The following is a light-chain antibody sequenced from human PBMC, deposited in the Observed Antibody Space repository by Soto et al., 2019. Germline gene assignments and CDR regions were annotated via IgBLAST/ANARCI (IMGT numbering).Light chain of an antibody. CDR1: QSVSNNY. J-gene: IGKJ2*01. CDR3: QQFGSSPPYT. V-gene: IGKV3-20*01. CDR2: GAS. Sequence: EIVLTQSPGTLSLSPGERATLSCRASQSVSNNYFAWYQQKPGQAPRLLIYGASSRATGIPDRFGGSGSGTDFTLTISRLEPEDFAVYYCQQFGSSPPYTFGQGTKLEIK.